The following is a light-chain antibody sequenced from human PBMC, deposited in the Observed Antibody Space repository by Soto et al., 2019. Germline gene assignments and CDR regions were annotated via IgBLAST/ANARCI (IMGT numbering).Light chain of an antibody. V-gene: IGKV3-20*01. CDR2: GTS. J-gene: IGKJ2*01. CDR3: QQYGSPPLYT. Sequence: EIVLTQSPGTLSLSPGERATLSCRAGQSVSSTYLAWYQQKPGQYPRLLIYGTSNRATDIPDRFSGSGSGTDFTLSISRLEPEDFAVYYCQQYGSPPLYTFGQGTKVEIK. CDR1: QSVSSTY.